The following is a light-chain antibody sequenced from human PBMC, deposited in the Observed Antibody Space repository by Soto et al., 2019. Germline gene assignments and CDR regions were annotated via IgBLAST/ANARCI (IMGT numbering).Light chain of an antibody. CDR2: TDN. V-gene: IGLV1-44*01. CDR1: GRNT. Sequence: QSVLTQPPSASGTPGQRVTISCSGIGRNTVNWYQQLPGTAPKFLIYTDNQRPSGVPDRFSGSKSGTSASLAISGLQSEDEADYYCATCDDSLNGPVFGGGTKVTVL. J-gene: IGLJ2*01. CDR3: ATCDDSLNGPV.